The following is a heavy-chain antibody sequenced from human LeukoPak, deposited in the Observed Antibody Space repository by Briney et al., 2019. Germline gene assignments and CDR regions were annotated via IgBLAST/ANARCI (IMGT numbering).Heavy chain of an antibody. CDR3: ARDRHVPGLYYYYMDV. V-gene: IGHV3-23*01. CDR1: GFTFSSYA. CDR2: ISGSGGTT. D-gene: IGHD6-6*01. J-gene: IGHJ6*03. Sequence: GGSLRLSCAGSGFTFSSYAMSWVRQAPGKGLEWVSDISGSGGTTHYADSVKGRFTISRDNAKNPLYLQMNSLRPEDTAVYFCARDRHVPGLYYYYMDVWGKGTTVTVSS.